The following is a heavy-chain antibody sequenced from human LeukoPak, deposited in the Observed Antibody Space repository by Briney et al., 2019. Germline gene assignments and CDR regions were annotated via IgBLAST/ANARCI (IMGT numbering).Heavy chain of an antibody. D-gene: IGHD2-15*01. CDR2: IIPIFGTA. J-gene: IGHJ6*03. CDR3: ARAPSGVSHYYYYMDV. Sequence: ASVKVSCKASGGTFSSYAISWVRQAPGQGLEWMGGIIPIFGTANYAQKFQGRVTITADKSTSTAYMELSSLRSEDTAVYYCARAPSGVSHYYYYMDVWGKGTTVTISS. V-gene: IGHV1-69*06. CDR1: GGTFSSYA.